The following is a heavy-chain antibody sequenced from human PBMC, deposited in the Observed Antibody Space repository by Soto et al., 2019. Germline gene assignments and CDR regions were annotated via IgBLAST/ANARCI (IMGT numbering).Heavy chain of an antibody. Sequence: GGSLRLSCAASGFTFDDYAMHWVRQAPGKGLEWVSGINWNSGSIVYADSVKGRFTISRDNAKNSLYLQMNSLRAEDTALYYCAKDTTASVTTYFDYWGQGTLVTVSS. CDR1: GFTFDDYA. CDR2: INWNSGSI. J-gene: IGHJ4*02. V-gene: IGHV3-9*01. D-gene: IGHD4-4*01. CDR3: AKDTTASVTTYFDY.